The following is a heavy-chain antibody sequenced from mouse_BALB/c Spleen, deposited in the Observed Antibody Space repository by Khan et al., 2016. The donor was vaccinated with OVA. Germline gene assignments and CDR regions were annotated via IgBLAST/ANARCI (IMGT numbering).Heavy chain of an antibody. Sequence: VQLQESGPELVRPGDSVKISCKGSEYTFTDYAMHWVKQSHAKSLEWIGVISIYYDNTNYHQKFKGKATMTVDKSSTTASMELARLTSETSAIYYGANGGQWLRRGGGNSDYWGQGTTLTVSS. CDR3: ANGGQWLRRGGGNSDY. V-gene: IGHV1S137*01. CDR1: EYTFTDYA. CDR2: ISIYYDNT. J-gene: IGHJ2*01. D-gene: IGHD2-2*01.